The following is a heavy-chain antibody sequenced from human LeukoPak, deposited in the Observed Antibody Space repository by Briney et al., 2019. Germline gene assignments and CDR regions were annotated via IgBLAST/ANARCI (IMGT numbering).Heavy chain of an antibody. J-gene: IGHJ4*02. CDR2: IYYSGST. CDR1: GGSIRSDNYY. D-gene: IGHD3-10*01. CDR3: ARLYGSGKNYFDY. V-gene: IGHV4-31*03. Sequence: PSQTLSLTCTVSGGSIRSDNYYWNWIRQHPGKGLEWIGNIYYSGSTYYNPSLKSRVTLVVDMSKNQFSLQLSSVSTADTAVYYCARLYGSGKNYFDYWGQGTLVTVSS.